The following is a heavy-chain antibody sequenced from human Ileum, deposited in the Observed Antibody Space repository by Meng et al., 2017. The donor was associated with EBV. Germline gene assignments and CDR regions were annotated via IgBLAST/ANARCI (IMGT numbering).Heavy chain of an antibody. CDR3: ARDSSSSAYSPFDY. V-gene: IGHV6-1*02. Sequence: QVRRTQAGPGLSKPSHTHSLTCASSGDSVTSNSAAWNWIRQSPSRGLEWLGRTYYRSKWYNEYAVSVKSRITINPDTSKNQFSLQLNSVTPEDTAVYYCARDSSSSAYSPFDYWGQGTLVTVSS. CDR1: GDSVTSNSAA. J-gene: IGHJ4*02. D-gene: IGHD3-22*01. CDR2: TYYRSKWYN.